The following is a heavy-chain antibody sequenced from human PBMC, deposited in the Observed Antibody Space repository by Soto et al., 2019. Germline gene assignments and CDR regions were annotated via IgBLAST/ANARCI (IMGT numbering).Heavy chain of an antibody. D-gene: IGHD2-15*01. V-gene: IGHV3-66*01. J-gene: IGHJ6*01. Sequence: EVQLVESGGGLVQPGGSLRLSCAASGFTVSTKYMSWVRQAPGKGLEWVSLIQSGGSTYYAGSVEGRFTISRDNSENILFLQMNSLRVEDTAMYYCTRDDVYCDGGGCYGVPMDVWGKGPRSPSPQ. CDR2: IQSGGST. CDR3: TRDDVYCDGGGCYGVPMDV. CDR1: GFTVSTKY.